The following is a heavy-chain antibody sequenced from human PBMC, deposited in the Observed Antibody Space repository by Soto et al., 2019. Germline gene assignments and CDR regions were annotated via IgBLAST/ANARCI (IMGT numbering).Heavy chain of an antibody. CDR2: INHIGRT. J-gene: IGHJ6*02. Sequence: SSETLSLTCDMYGGSFSGYYWTWIRQPPGKGLEWIGEINHIGRTNYNPSLKSRVTIVLDTSKNQFSLELTSVTAADTAVYYCLMVTFSAMDVWGQGTTVTVSS. CDR3: LMVTFSAMDV. V-gene: IGHV4-34*01. CDR1: GGSFSGYY. D-gene: IGHD3-16*01.